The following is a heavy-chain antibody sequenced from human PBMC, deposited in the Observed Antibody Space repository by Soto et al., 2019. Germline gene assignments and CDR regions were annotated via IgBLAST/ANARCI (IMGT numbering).Heavy chain of an antibody. Sequence: KPSETLSLTCAVYGGSFSGYYWSWIRQPPGKGLEGIGEINHSGSTHYNPSLKSRVTISVDTSKNQFSLKLSSVTAADTAVYYCAKAANAYSSSWYVGYYYYGMDVWGQGTTVTVSS. CDR2: INHSGST. D-gene: IGHD6-13*01. V-gene: IGHV4-34*01. J-gene: IGHJ6*02. CDR1: GGSFSGYY. CDR3: AKAANAYSSSWYVGYYYYGMDV.